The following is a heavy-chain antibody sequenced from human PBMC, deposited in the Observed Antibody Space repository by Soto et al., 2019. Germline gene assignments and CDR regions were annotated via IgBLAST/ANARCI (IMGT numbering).Heavy chain of an antibody. CDR3: AKATATGGGAFDF. D-gene: IGHD2-8*02. CDR1: GFPFINFA. J-gene: IGHJ3*01. V-gene: IGHV3-23*01. CDR2: ILVDGRT. Sequence: QSGGSLRLSCAASGFPFINFAMSWVRQSPGKGLEWVSTILVDGRTFYVDSVRGRFTISRDNSRNTVYLQMNSLTAGDTALYYCAKATATGGGAFDFCGQGTMVTVSS.